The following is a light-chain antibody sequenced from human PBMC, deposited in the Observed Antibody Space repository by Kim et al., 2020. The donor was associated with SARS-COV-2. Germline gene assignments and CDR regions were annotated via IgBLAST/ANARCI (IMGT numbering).Light chain of an antibody. Sequence: DIQMTQSPSSVSASVGDRVTITCRASQGISKWLAWYQQKPGKAPKLLIYVASTLQSGVPSRFSGSGSGTDFTLTISSLQPGDFAVYYCQQTNNFPYTFGRGTKLEI. J-gene: IGKJ2*01. CDR2: VAS. CDR3: QQTNNFPYT. CDR1: QGISKW. V-gene: IGKV1-12*01.